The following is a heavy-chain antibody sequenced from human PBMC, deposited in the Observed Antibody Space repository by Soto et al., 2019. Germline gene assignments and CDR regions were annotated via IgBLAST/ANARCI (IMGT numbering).Heavy chain of an antibody. V-gene: IGHV3-30-3*01. CDR3: ARELGVDSGSRPHYYYYYGMDV. J-gene: IGHJ6*02. CDR1: GFTFSSYA. Sequence: QVQLVESGGGVVQPGRSLRLSCAASGFTFSSYAMHWVRQAPGKGLEWVAVISYDGSNKYYADSVKGRFTISRDNSKNTLYLQMNSLRAEDTAVYYCARELGVDSGSRPHYYYYYGMDVWGQGTTVTVSS. D-gene: IGHD3-10*01. CDR2: ISYDGSNK.